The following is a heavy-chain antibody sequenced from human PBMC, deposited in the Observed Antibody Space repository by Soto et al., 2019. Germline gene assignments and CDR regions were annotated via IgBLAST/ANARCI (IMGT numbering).Heavy chain of an antibody. CDR3: AKDLSFDFWSGYYGSHFDY. D-gene: IGHD3-3*01. J-gene: IGHJ4*02. Sequence: GGSLRLSCAASGFTFSTYAMAWVRQAPGKGLEWVSGVSASGLNTDYADPVKGRFTISRDNSKNTLYLQMNSLRAEDTAVYYCAKDLSFDFWSGYYGSHFDYWGQGTLVTVSS. CDR1: GFTFSTYA. CDR2: VSASGLNT. V-gene: IGHV3-23*01.